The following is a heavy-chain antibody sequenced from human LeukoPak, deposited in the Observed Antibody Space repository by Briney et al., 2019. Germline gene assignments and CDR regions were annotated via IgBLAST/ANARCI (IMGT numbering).Heavy chain of an antibody. CDR2: TYYRSKWSN. CDR1: GDSVSSNSAA. D-gene: IGHD2-15*01. J-gene: IGHJ2*01. CDR3: ARAPIGGWYFDL. Sequence: SQTLSLTCAISGDSVSSNSAAWNWIRQSPSRGLEWLGRTYYRSKWSNDYAVSVKSRIIINPDTSQNQFSLQLNSLTPEDTAVYFCARAPIGGWYFDLWGHGTLVTASS. V-gene: IGHV6-1*01.